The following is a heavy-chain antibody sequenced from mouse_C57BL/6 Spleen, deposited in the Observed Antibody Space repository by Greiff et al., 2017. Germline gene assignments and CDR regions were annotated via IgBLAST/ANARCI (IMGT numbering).Heavy chain of an antibody. Sequence: QVQLQQPGAELVRPGSSVKLSCKASGYTFTSYWMDWVKQRPGQGLEWIGNIYPSDSETHYNQKFKDKATLTVDKSSSTAYMQLSSLTSEDSAVYYCARDYGSSPFGDWGQGTTLTVSS. D-gene: IGHD1-1*01. CDR3: ARDYGSSPFGD. CDR1: GYTFTSYW. CDR2: IYPSDSET. J-gene: IGHJ2*01. V-gene: IGHV1-61*01.